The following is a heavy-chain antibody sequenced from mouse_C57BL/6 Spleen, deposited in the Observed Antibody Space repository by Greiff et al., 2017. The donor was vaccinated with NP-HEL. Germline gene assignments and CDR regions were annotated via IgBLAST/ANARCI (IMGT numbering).Heavy chain of an antibody. CDR2: INPNNGGT. CDR3: ARVGEAYYDYDVYAMDY. J-gene: IGHJ4*01. CDR1: GYTFTDYY. Sequence: EVQLQQSGPELVKPGASVKISCKASGYTFTDYYMNWVKQSHGKSLEWIGDINPNNGGTSYNQKFKGKATLTVDKSSSTAYMELRSLTSEDSAVYYCARVGEAYYDYDVYAMDYWGQGTSVTVSS. V-gene: IGHV1-26*01. D-gene: IGHD2-4*01.